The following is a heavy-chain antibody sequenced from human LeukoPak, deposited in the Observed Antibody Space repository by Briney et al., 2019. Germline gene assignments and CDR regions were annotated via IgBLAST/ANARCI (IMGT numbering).Heavy chain of an antibody. J-gene: IGHJ4*02. V-gene: IGHV3-23*01. D-gene: IGHD3-22*01. Sequence: PGGSLRLSGTASGFTLSNSAMSWVRQAPGKGLEWVSAISATSDSTYYADSVKGRLTISRDNSKNTVYLEMSSLRAEDTGVYYCAKDARAIYYDSIGYYFSPDYWGQGTLVTVSS. CDR2: ISATSDST. CDR1: GFTLSNSA. CDR3: AKDARAIYYDSIGYYFSPDY.